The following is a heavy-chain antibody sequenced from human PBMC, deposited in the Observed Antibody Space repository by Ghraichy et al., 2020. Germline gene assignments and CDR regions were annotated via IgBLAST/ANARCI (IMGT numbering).Heavy chain of an antibody. CDR2: IKQDGSEK. CDR3: ARGIPNRYYSRLGDVFDY. CDR1: GFTLSSYW. Sequence: GESLNISCAASGFTLSSYWMIWVRQTPGTGLEWVANIKQDGSEKFYVDSVKGRFTITRDNAKNSLYLQMNSLRAEDTAIYYCARGIPNRYYSRLGDVFDYWGQGTLVTVSS. J-gene: IGHJ4*02. V-gene: IGHV3-7*03. D-gene: IGHD3-16*01.